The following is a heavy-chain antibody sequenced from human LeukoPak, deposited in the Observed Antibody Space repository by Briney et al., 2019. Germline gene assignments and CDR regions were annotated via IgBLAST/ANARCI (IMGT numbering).Heavy chain of an antibody. CDR1: GYSISSGYY. CDR2: IYHSGST. CDR3: ARDLGGSYWSAFDI. V-gene: IGHV4-38-2*02. D-gene: IGHD1-26*01. J-gene: IGHJ3*02. Sequence: SETLSLTCTVSGYSISSGYYWGWIRQPPGKGLEWIGSIYHSGSTYYNPSLKSRVTMSVDTSKNQFFLKLNSVTAADTAVYYCARDLGGSYWSAFDIWGQGTMVTVSS.